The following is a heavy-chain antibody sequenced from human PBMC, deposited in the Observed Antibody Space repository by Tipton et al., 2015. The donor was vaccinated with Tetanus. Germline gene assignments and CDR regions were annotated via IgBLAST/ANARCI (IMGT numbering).Heavy chain of an antibody. D-gene: IGHD6-19*01. J-gene: IGHJ4*02. V-gene: IGHV4-61*08. Sequence: TLSLTCTVSGVSVRSGVYDWQWIRQPPGQGLEWIGYVHDSGRTNKSPSLKSRATLSIDRSKNQFSLRLTSVTAADTAVYYCARGSGWADFWGQGTQVTVSS. CDR2: VHDSGRT. CDR1: GVSVRSGVYD. CDR3: ARGSGWADF.